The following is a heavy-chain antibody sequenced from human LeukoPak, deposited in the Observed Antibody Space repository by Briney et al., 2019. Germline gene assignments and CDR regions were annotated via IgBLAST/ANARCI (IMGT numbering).Heavy chain of an antibody. CDR2: IYYSGST. CDR1: GGSISNYY. Sequence: SETLSLTCTVSGGSISNYYWSWIRQPPGKGLEWIGYIYYSGSTNYNPSLKSRVTISVDTSKNQFSLKLSSVTAADTAVYYCARGLPTSDAFDIWGQGTVVTVSS. D-gene: IGHD1-1*01. CDR3: ARGLPTSDAFDI. V-gene: IGHV4-59*01. J-gene: IGHJ3*02.